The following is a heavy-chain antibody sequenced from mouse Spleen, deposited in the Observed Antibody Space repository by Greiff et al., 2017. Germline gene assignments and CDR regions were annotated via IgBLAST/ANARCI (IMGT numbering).Heavy chain of an antibody. D-gene: IGHD2-14*01. V-gene: IGHV3-6*01. CDR2: ISYDGSN. Sequence: EVKLQESGPGLVKPSQSLSLTCSVTGYSITSGYYWNWIRQFPGNKLEWMGYISYDGSNNYNPSLKNRISITRDTSKNQFFLKLNSVTTEDTATYYCAREGHRWDGGYWGQGTTLTVSS. CDR3: AREGHRWDGGY. J-gene: IGHJ2*01. CDR1: GYSITSGYY.